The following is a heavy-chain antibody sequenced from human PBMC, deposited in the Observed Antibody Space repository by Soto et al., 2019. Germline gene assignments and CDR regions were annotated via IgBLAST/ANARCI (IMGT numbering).Heavy chain of an antibody. V-gene: IGHV3-21*01. CDR2: ISTSSSHI. CDR3: ARDIVADGGVFAI. J-gene: IGHJ3*02. CDR1: GFSFSSYT. Sequence: GGSLGLSCAASGFSFSSYTMNCVRQVPGKGLDWVSCISTSSSHILYADSVKGRFTISRDNAKNSLFLQMNSLRAEDTAVYYCARDIVADGGVFAIWGQGTAVPVSS. D-gene: IGHD6-25*01.